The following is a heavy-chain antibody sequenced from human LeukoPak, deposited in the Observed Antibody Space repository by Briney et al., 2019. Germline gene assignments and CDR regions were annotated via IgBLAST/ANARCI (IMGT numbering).Heavy chain of an antibody. CDR2: IYYSGYT. J-gene: IGHJ4*02. CDR3: ARAHGDYPFDY. D-gene: IGHD4-17*01. Sequence: PSETLSPTCTVSGGSISSYYWSWIRQPPGKGLECIGSIYYSGYTKYNPSLQSRVIISVDTSKNQFSLKLRSVTAADTAVYYCARAHGDYPFDYWGQGTLVTVSS. CDR1: GGSISSYY. V-gene: IGHV4-59*01.